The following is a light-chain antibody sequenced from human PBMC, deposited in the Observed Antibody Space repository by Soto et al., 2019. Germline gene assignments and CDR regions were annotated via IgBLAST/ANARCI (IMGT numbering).Light chain of an antibody. V-gene: IGLV2-14*02. Sequence: QSALTQPASVSGSPGQSITIFCTGTSSDIGIYNFVSWYQQHPGKAPKLMIYEVSKRPSGVPDRFSGSKPGNTASLTISGLQAADEADYYCSLYTSENAYVFGSGTKLTVL. J-gene: IGLJ1*01. CDR2: EVS. CDR3: SLYTSENAYV. CDR1: SSDIGIYNF.